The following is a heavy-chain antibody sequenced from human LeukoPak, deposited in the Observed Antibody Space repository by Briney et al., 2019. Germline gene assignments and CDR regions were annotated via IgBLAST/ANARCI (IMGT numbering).Heavy chain of an antibody. D-gene: IGHD2-8*02. J-gene: IGHJ6*03. CDR1: GITLSNYG. CDR3: ARGTVYYYYMDV. V-gene: IGHV3-21*01. CDR2: ISSSSSYI. Sequence: GGSLRLSCAVSGITLSNYGMSWVRQAPGKGLEWVSSISSSSSYIYYADSVKGRFTISRDNAKNSLYLQMNSLRAEDTAVYYCARGTVYYYYMDVWGKGTTVTVSS.